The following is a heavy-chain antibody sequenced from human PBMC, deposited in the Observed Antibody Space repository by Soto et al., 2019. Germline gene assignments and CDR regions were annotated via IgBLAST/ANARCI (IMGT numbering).Heavy chain of an antibody. CDR2: ISGSGGST. CDR3: AKDSKLRYYYDSSGYYSEPIDY. D-gene: IGHD3-22*01. V-gene: IGHV3-23*01. CDR1: GFTFSSYA. J-gene: IGHJ4*02. Sequence: PGGSLRLSCAASGFTFSSYAMSWVRQAPGKGLEWVSAISGSGGSTYYADSVKGRFTISRDNSKNTLYLQMNSLRAEDTAVYYCAKDSKLRYYYDSSGYYSEPIDYWGQGTLVTVSS.